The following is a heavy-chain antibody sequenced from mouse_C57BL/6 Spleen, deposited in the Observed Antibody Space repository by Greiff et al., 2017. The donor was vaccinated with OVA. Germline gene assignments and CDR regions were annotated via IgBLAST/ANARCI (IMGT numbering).Heavy chain of an antibody. D-gene: IGHD1-1*01. CDR2: IHPNSGST. CDR3: ARRVYGSSWYFDV. V-gene: IGHV1-64*01. J-gene: IGHJ1*03. CDR1: GYTFTSYW. Sequence: VQLQQPGAELVKPGASVKLSCKASGYTFTSYWMHWVKQRPGQGLEWIGMIHPNSGSTNYNEKFKSKATLTVDKSSSTAYMQLSSLTSEDSAVYYCARRVYGSSWYFDVWGTGTTVTVSS.